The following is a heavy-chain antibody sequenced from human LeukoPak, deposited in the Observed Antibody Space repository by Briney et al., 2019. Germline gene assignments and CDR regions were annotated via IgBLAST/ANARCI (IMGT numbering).Heavy chain of an antibody. Sequence: GGSLRLSCAASGFTFSNYWMSWVRQAPGMGLEWVANIKEDGSEKYYVDSVKGRFTISRDNARNSLYLQMNSLRAEDTAVYYCASGRQLGYWGQGTLVTVSS. V-gene: IGHV3-7*01. CDR1: GFTFSNYW. J-gene: IGHJ4*02. D-gene: IGHD6-13*01. CDR3: ASGRQLGY. CDR2: IKEDGSEK.